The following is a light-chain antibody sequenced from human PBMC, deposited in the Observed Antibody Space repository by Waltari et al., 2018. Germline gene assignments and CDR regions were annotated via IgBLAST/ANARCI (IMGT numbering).Light chain of an antibody. CDR3: QQYGSSPWT. J-gene: IGKJ1*01. V-gene: IGKV3-20*01. CDR2: GAS. CDR1: QSFSSSY. Sequence: EIVLTQSPGTLSLSLGERATTSCRASQSFSSSYLAWYQQKPGQAPRLLIYGASSRATCIPARFSGSGSGTDFTLTISRLEPEYLAVYYCQQYGSSPWTFGQGTKVEIK.